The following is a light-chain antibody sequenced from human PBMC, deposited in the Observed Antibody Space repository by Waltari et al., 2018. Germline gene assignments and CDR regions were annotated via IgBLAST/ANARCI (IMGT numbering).Light chain of an antibody. CDR3: GTWDTSLSAWV. CDR1: SSNIGNNY. J-gene: IGLJ3*02. CDR2: DNN. Sequence: QSVLTQPPSVSAAPGQKVTISCSGSSSNIGNNYVSWYQQLPGTAPNLLIYDNNQRPSGTPDRISGSKSGTAATLGITGLPTGDEADYYCGTWDTSLSAWVFGGGTKLTVL. V-gene: IGLV1-51*01.